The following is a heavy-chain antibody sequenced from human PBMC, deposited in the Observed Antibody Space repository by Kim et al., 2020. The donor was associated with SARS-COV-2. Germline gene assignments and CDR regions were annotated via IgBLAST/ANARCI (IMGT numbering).Heavy chain of an antibody. D-gene: IGHD3-10*01. Sequence: GGSLRLSCAASGFTFSSYAMSWVRQAPGKGLEWVSAISGSGGSTYYADSVKGRFTISRDNSKNTLYLQMNSLRAEDTAVYYCAKDRSRFRELLPNYFDYWGQGTLVTVSS. CDR1: GFTFSSYA. V-gene: IGHV3-23*01. J-gene: IGHJ4*02. CDR3: AKDRSRFRELLPNYFDY. CDR2: ISGSGGST.